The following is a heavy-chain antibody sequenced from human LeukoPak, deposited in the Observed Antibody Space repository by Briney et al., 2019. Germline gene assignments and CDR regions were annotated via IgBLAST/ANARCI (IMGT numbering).Heavy chain of an antibody. D-gene: IGHD5-18*01. V-gene: IGHV3-53*05. J-gene: IGHJ5*02. CDR3: AKKPGGPYSYGYESGDP. CDR1: GFTVSSNY. CDR2: IYSGGST. Sequence: GGSLRLSCAASGFTVSSNYISWVRQAPGKGLEWVSIIYSGGSTYYADSVKGRFTISRDNSKNTVYLQMNSLRAEDTAVYYCAKKPGGPYSYGYESGDPWGQGTLVTVSS.